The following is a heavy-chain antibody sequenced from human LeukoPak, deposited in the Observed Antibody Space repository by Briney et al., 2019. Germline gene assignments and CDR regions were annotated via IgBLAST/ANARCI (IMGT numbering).Heavy chain of an antibody. J-gene: IGHJ4*02. CDR2: ISSSGSTI. V-gene: IGHV3-48*03. D-gene: IGHD5-18*01. Sequence: PGGSLRLSCAASGFTFSSYEMNWVRQAPGKGLEWVSYISSSGSTIYYADSVKGRFTISRDNAKNSLYLQMNSLRAEDTAVYYCARERGNSYGYDYWGQRTLVTVSS. CDR1: GFTFSSYE. CDR3: ARERGNSYGYDY.